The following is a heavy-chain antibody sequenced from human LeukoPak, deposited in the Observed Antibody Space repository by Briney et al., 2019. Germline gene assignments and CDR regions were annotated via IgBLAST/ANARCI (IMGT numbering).Heavy chain of an antibody. CDR1: GFTFSSYE. Sequence: PGGSLRLSCAASGFTFSSYEMIWVRQAPGKGLEWVSYISSSGSTKDYADSVKGRFTISRDNSKNTLYLQMNSLRAEDTAVYYCAKDPAAVAGNDYWGQGTLVTVSS. V-gene: IGHV3-48*03. CDR2: ISSSGSTK. J-gene: IGHJ4*02. CDR3: AKDPAAVAGNDY. D-gene: IGHD6-19*01.